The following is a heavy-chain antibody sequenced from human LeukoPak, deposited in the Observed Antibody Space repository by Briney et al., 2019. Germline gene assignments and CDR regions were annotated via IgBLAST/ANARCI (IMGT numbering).Heavy chain of an antibody. D-gene: IGHD2-15*01. CDR3: ARATPGGRSGKAYMDV. CDR2: ISYDGSNK. V-gene: IGHV3-30*04. CDR1: GFTFSSYA. J-gene: IGHJ6*03. Sequence: GRSLRLSCAASGFTFSSYAMHWVRQAPGKGLEWVAVISYDGSNKYYADSVKGRFTISRDNSKNTLYLQMNSLRAEDTAVYYCARATPGGRSGKAYMDVWGKGTTVTISS.